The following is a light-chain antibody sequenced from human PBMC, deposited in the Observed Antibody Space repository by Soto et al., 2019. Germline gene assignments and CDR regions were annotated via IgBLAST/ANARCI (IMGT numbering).Light chain of an antibody. CDR3: SSYTSSSTGV. CDR2: EVS. V-gene: IGLV2-14*01. CDR1: SSDVGYYDY. Sequence: QSVLTQPASVSGSPGQSITISCTGTSSDVGYYDYVSWYQHHPGKAPKLMIYEVSNRPSGVSNRFSGSKSGNTASLTISGLQAEDEADYYCSSYTSSSTGVFGGGTKLTVL. J-gene: IGLJ3*02.